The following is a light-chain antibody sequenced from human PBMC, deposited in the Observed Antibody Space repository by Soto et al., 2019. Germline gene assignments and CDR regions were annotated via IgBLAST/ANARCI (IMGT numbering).Light chain of an antibody. Sequence: QSALTQPASVSGSPGQSITISCTGTSSDVGGYNYVSWYQQHPGKAPKLMIYDVSNRPSGVSNRFSGSKSGNTASLTISGLQAEDEADYYRGSYTSSSSLVFGTGTNVTVL. CDR2: DVS. V-gene: IGLV2-14*01. CDR1: SSDVGGYNY. CDR3: GSYTSSSSLV. J-gene: IGLJ1*01.